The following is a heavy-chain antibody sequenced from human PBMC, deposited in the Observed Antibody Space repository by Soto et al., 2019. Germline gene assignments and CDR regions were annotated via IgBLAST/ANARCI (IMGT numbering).Heavy chain of an antibody. CDR1: GFTVRCYW. V-gene: IGHV3-7*01. CDR3: ARMGSGNYSYYYATAV. Sequence: EVQLVESGGGVVQQGVSLRLSCAATGFTVRCYWMNWVRHAPGKGLECVANIKEDGSEKYYVDSVKGRFTISRYNAKNSLSLQMTSLRAETTAVYYSARMGSGNYSYYYATAVWGKGTTVTVSS. J-gene: IGHJ6*04. CDR2: IKEDGSEK. D-gene: IGHD1-26*01.